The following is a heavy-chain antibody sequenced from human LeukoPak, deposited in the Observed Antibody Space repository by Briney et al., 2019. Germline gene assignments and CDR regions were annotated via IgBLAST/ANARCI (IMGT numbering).Heavy chain of an antibody. Sequence: PGGSLRLSCAASGFTFSSYGMSWVRQAPGKGLEWVSAISGSGGSTYYADSVKGRFTISRDNSKNTLYLQMNSLRAEDTAVYYCAKGIIAVAGTYYYYYMDVWGKGTTVTISS. CDR3: AKGIIAVAGTYYYYYMDV. CDR1: GFTFSSYG. D-gene: IGHD6-19*01. V-gene: IGHV3-23*01. CDR2: ISGSGGST. J-gene: IGHJ6*03.